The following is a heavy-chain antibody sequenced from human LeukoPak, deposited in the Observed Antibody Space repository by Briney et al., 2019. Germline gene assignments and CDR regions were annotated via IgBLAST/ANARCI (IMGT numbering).Heavy chain of an antibody. D-gene: IGHD3-10*01. CDR3: AKDYYGSGSSLGY. V-gene: IGHV3-30*02. J-gene: IGHJ4*02. CDR1: GFTFSSYG. CDR2: IRYDGSNK. Sequence: PGGSLRLSYAASGFTFSSYGMHWVRQAPGKGLEWVAFIRYDGSNKYYADSVKGRFTISRDNSKNTLYLQMNSLRAEDTAVYYCAKDYYGSGSSLGYWGQGTLVTVSS.